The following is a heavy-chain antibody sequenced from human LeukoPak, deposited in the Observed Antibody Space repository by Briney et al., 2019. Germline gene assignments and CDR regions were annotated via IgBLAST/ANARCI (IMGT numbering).Heavy chain of an antibody. D-gene: IGHD2-2*01. CDR2: ISSSNSTI. V-gene: IGHV3-48*01. CDR1: GFTFSSYS. CDR3: ARLPVVPAAIIYYYYYYMDV. J-gene: IGHJ6*03. Sequence: GGSLRLSCSASGFTFSSYSMNWVRQAPGKGLEWVSYISSSNSTIYYADSVKGRFTISRDNAKNSLYLQMNSLRAEDTAVYYCARLPVVPAAIIYYYYYYMDVWGKGTTVTVSS.